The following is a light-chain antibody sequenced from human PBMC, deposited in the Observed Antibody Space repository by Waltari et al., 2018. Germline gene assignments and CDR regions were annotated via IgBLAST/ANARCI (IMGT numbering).Light chain of an antibody. Sequence: DIVLTQSPGTLSLSPGERDPLSCRANQSVGSNFLAWYQQKPGQTPRLLIYGASSRATGIPDRFSGSGSGTDFILTISRLEPEDFAVYFCQQYSSSVMYTFGQGTKLEI. CDR1: QSVGSNF. CDR3: QQYSSSVMYT. CDR2: GAS. V-gene: IGKV3-20*01. J-gene: IGKJ2*01.